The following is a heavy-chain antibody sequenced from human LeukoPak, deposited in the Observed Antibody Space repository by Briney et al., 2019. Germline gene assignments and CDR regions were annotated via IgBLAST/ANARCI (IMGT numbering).Heavy chain of an antibody. V-gene: IGHV3-15*01. J-gene: IGHJ4*02. CDR3: TTDPGDYPDH. Sequence: GGSLRLSCAASGITSSNAWMTWVRQAPGKGLEWVGRIKRTTDGGTTDYAAPVKGRFTISRDDSKTTLYLQLSSLKTEDTAVYYCTTDPGDYPDHWGQGTLVTVSS. CDR2: IKRTTDGGTT. CDR1: GITSSNAW.